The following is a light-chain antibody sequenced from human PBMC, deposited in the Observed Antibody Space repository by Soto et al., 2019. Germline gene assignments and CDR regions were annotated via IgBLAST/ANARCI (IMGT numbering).Light chain of an antibody. V-gene: IGKV3-20*01. CDR3: QQYGSSPPRT. J-gene: IGKJ1*01. Sequence: EIVITQSPATLSVSPGERATLSCRASQSVNTKLAWYQQKPGQAPRLLIYGASTRATDVPDRFSGSGSGADFTLSISRLEPEDFAVYYCQQYGSSPPRTFGQGTKVDIK. CDR1: QSVNTK. CDR2: GAS.